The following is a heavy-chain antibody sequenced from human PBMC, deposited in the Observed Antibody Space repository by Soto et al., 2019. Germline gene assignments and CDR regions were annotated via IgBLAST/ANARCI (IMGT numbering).Heavy chain of an antibody. CDR2: MSSHGNYI. V-gene: IGHV3-11*01. Sequence: QVQLVESGGGLVNPGGSLRLSCAASGFSFSDYYMSWIRQAPGKGLEWVSFMSSHGNYIHYGDSVKGRFTISRGNAKNSLYLQMDTLRAEDTAVYYCARGRSSRNWGQGTLVTVSS. CDR1: GFSFSDYY. CDR3: ARGRSSRN. D-gene: IGHD2-15*01. J-gene: IGHJ4*02.